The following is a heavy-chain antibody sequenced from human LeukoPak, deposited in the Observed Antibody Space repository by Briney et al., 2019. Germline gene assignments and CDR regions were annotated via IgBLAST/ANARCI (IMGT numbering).Heavy chain of an antibody. CDR2: ISGSGGST. V-gene: IGHV3-23*01. J-gene: IGHJ5*02. CDR1: GFTFSSYA. Sequence: GGSLRLSCAASGFTFSSYAMSWVRQAPGKGLEWVSVISGSGGSTYYADSVKGRFTISRDNSKNTPYLQMNSLRAEDTAVYYCAKVSSLYSSGWYDGWFDPWGQGTLVTVSS. D-gene: IGHD6-19*01. CDR3: AKVSSLYSSGWYDGWFDP.